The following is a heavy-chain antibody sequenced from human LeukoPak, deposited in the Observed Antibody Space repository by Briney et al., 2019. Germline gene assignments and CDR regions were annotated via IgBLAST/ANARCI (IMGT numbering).Heavy chain of an antibody. CDR2: ISAYNGNT. V-gene: IGHV1-18*01. Sequence: ASVKVSCKASGYTFTSYGISWVRQAPGQGLEWMGWISAYNGNTNYAQKLQGRVTMTTDTSTSTAYMELRSLRSDDTAVYYCATGRDSSGWFEYYGMDVWGQGTTVTVSS. CDR1: GYTFTSYG. CDR3: ATGRDSSGWFEYYGMDV. J-gene: IGHJ6*02. D-gene: IGHD6-19*01.